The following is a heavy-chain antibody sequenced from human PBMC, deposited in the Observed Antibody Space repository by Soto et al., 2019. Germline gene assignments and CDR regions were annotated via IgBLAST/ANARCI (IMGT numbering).Heavy chain of an antibody. J-gene: IGHJ5*02. CDR3: ARGPYYYGSGSYH. CDR1: GGSFSGYY. Sequence: KPSETLSLTCAVYGGSFSGYYWSWIRQPPGKGLEWIGEINHSGSTNYNPSLKSRVTISVDTSKNQFSLKLSSVTAADTAVYYCARGPYYYGSGSYHWGQGTLVTVSS. D-gene: IGHD3-10*01. CDR2: INHSGST. V-gene: IGHV4-34*01.